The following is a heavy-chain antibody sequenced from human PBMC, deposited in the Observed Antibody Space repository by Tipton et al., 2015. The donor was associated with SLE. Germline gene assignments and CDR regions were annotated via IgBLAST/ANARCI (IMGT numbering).Heavy chain of an antibody. J-gene: IGHJ4*02. CDR2: IYPGDSDT. D-gene: IGHD6-13*01. CDR3: ARPKAGSSWYDY. V-gene: IGHV5-51*01. Sequence: TCAASGFNFDDYGMSWVRQAPGKGLEWVGIIYPGDSDTRYSPSFQGQVTISADKSISTAYLQWSSLKASDTAMYYCARPKAGSSWYDYWGQGTLVTVSS. CDR1: GFNFDDYG.